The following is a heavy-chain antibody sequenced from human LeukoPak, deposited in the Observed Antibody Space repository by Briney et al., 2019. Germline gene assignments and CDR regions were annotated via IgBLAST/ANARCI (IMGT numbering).Heavy chain of an antibody. CDR2: ISSSSRYI. CDR3: ARDNGWGRYYFDS. V-gene: IGHV3-21*01. D-gene: IGHD6-19*01. Sequence: GGSLRLSCAASGFTFSSYSMNWVRQAPGKRLEWVSFISSSSRYIYYADSVKGRFTISRDNAKNSLYLQMNSLRVEDTAVYYCARDNGWGRYYFDSWGQGTLATVSS. CDR1: GFTFSSYS. J-gene: IGHJ4*02.